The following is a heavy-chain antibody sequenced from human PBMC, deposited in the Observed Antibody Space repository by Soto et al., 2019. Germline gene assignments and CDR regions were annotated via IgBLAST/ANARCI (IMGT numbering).Heavy chain of an antibody. J-gene: IGHJ3*02. CDR3: AKGDCGGDCYSFDAFDI. D-gene: IGHD2-21*02. CDR1: GFTFSSYG. V-gene: IGHV3-30*18. Sequence: QVQLVESGGGVVQPGRSLRLSCAASGFTFSSYGMHWVRQAPGKGLEWVAVISYDGSNKYYADSVKGRFTISRDNSKNTLYLQMNSMRAEDTAGYYCAKGDCGGDCYSFDAFDIWGQGTMVTVSS. CDR2: ISYDGSNK.